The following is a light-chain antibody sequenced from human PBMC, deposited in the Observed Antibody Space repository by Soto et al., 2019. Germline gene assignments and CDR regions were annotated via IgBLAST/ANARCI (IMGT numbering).Light chain of an antibody. CDR1: QSVSSN. J-gene: IGKJ1*01. V-gene: IGKV3-15*01. Sequence: ETVMTQSPATLSVSPGERATLSCRASQSVSSNLAWYQQKPGQAPRLLIYGASTRATGIPARFSGSGSGTEFTLTISSLQSEDFAVYYCQQYNNRPPGTFGQGTKV. CDR3: QQYNNRPPGT. CDR2: GAS.